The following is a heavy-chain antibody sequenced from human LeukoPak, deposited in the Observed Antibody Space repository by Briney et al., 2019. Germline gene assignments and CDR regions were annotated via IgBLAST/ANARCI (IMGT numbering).Heavy chain of an antibody. V-gene: IGHV3-30-3*01. D-gene: IGHD2-15*01. J-gene: IGHJ5*02. CDR2: ISPDGSNK. Sequence: GGSLRLSCAASGFTFSTYAIYWVRQAPGKGLERVAVISPDGSNKYYADSVKDRFTISRDNSKNTLYLQMNSLRAEDTAVYYCVSVARLAASWGQGTLVTVSS. CDR1: GFTFSTYA. CDR3: VSVARLAAS.